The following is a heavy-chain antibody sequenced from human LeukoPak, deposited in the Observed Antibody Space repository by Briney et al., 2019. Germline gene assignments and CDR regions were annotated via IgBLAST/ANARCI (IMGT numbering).Heavy chain of an antibody. D-gene: IGHD6-6*01. J-gene: IGHJ4*02. Sequence: SETLSLTCTVSGGSISSYYWSWIRQPPGKGLEWIGYIYYSGSTNYNPSLKSRVTISVDTSKNQFSLKLSSVTAADTAVYYRARISSSSRDYFDYWGQGTLVTVSS. CDR1: GGSISSYY. CDR3: ARISSSSRDYFDY. V-gene: IGHV4-59*01. CDR2: IYYSGST.